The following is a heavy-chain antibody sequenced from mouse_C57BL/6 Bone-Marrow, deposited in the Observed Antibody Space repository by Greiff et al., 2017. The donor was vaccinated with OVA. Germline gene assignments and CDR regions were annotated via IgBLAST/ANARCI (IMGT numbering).Heavy chain of an antibody. D-gene: IGHD1-1*01. J-gene: IGHJ3*01. CDR1: GFNIKNTS. Sequence: CVAELVRPGASVKLSCTASGFNIKNTSMHWVKQRPEQGLEWIGRIALATGITKYAPKFQGTAPITADTSPNTAYLQRSSLTSEDTAIYYCASPYYYGSTSFAYWGQGTLVTVSA. CDR3: ASPYYYGSTSFAY. V-gene: IGHV14-3*01. CDR2: IALATGIT.